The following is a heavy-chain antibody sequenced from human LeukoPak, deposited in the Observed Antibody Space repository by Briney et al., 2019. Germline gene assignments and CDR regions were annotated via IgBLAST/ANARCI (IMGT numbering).Heavy chain of an antibody. CDR2: ISSSGSTI. D-gene: IGHD2-15*01. Sequence: GGSLRLSCAASGFTFSDYYMSWIRQAPGKGLEWVSYISSSGSTIYYADSVKGRFTISRDNAKNSLYLQMNSLRAEDTAVYYCARGVTSGYCSGGSCYPYYFDYWGQGALVTVSS. V-gene: IGHV3-11*01. CDR1: GFTFSDYY. CDR3: ARGVTSGYCSGGSCYPYYFDY. J-gene: IGHJ4*02.